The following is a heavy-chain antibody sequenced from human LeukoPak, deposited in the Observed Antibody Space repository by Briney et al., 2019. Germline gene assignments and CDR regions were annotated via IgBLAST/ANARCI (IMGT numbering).Heavy chain of an antibody. J-gene: IGHJ4*02. Sequence: SETLSLTCAVYSGSLSGYYWSWIRQPPGRGLEWIGEINRSGSANYNPSLKSRVTVSVDTSKNQFSLKLSSVTAADTAVYYCARLRITMVRGIEYYFDYWGQGTLVTVSS. D-gene: IGHD3-10*01. V-gene: IGHV4-34*01. CDR3: ARLRITMVRGIEYYFDY. CDR1: SGSLSGYY. CDR2: INRSGSA.